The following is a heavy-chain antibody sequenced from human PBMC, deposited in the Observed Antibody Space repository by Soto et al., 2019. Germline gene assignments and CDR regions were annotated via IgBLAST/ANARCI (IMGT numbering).Heavy chain of an antibody. Sequence: PSETLSLTSTVSGGSISSYYWRWIRQPAGKGLEWIGRIYTSGSTNYNPSLKSRVTMSVDTSKNQFSLKLSSVTAADTAVYYCARDPHYYDSSGYYYDPGYWGQGTLVTVS. J-gene: IGHJ4*02. V-gene: IGHV4-4*07. D-gene: IGHD3-22*01. CDR2: IYTSGST. CDR1: GGSISSYY. CDR3: ARDPHYYDSSGYYYDPGY.